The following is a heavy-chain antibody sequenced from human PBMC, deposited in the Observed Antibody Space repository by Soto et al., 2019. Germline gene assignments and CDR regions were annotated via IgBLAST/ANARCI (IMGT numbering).Heavy chain of an antibody. CDR3: ARPAQGIIAFDI. CDR2: IYYSGST. Sequence: QLQLQESGPGLVKPSETLSLTCTVSGGSISSSSYYWGWIRQPPGKGLEWIGSIYYSGSTYYNPSLKSRVTISVDTSKNQFSLKLSSVTTADTAVYYCARPAQGIIAFDIWGQGTMVTVSS. J-gene: IGHJ3*02. V-gene: IGHV4-39*01. CDR1: GGSISSSSYY.